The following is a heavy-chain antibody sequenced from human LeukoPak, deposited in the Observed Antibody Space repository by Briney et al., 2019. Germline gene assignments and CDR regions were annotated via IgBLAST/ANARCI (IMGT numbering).Heavy chain of an antibody. CDR1: GGSIGGYY. CDR3: ARIGTNGVWLN. Sequence: SETLSLTCTVSGGSIGGYYWSWIRQPAGKGLEWIGRIYASRSTNYNPSLKSRVSMSVDMPENQFSLKVNSVTAADTAVYYCARIGTNGVWLNWGQGTLVTVSS. CDR2: IYASRST. V-gene: IGHV4-4*07. J-gene: IGHJ4*02. D-gene: IGHD2-8*01.